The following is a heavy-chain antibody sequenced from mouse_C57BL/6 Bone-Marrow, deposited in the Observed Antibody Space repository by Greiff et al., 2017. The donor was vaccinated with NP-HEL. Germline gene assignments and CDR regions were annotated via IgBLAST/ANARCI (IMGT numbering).Heavy chain of an antibody. CDR3: ARHEGDYSWFAY. Sequence: EVQGVESGGGLVQPGGSLKLSCAASGFTFSDYYMYWVRQTPEKRLEWVAYISHGGGSTYYPDTVKGRFTISSDNAKNTLYLQMSRLKSEDTAMYYCARHEGDYSWFAYWGQGTLVTVSA. D-gene: IGHD2-4*01. V-gene: IGHV5-12*01. CDR2: ISHGGGST. CDR1: GFTFSDYY. J-gene: IGHJ3*01.